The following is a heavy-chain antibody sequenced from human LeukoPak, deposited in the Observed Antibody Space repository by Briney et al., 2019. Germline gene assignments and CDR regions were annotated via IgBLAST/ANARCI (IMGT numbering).Heavy chain of an antibody. V-gene: IGHV3-9*01. CDR2: ISWNSGSI. CDR1: GFTFDDYA. D-gene: IGHD3-9*01. CDR3: AKDNFDRGYFDL. Sequence: GGSLRLSCAASGFTFDDYAMHWVRQAPGKGLEWVSGISWNSGSIGYADSVKGRFTISRDNAKNSLYLQMNSLRAEDTALYYCAKDNFDRGYFDLWGRGTLVTVSS. J-gene: IGHJ2*01.